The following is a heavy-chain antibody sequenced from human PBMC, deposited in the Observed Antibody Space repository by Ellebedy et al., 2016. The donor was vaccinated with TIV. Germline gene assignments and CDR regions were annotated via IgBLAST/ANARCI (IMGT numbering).Heavy chain of an antibody. CDR1: GYTFISYA. D-gene: IGHD5-12*01. CDR3: ARDPYQMATIRGYFDY. V-gene: IGHV1-3*01. CDR2: INAGNGNT. J-gene: IGHJ4*02. Sequence: ASVKVSCKASGYTFISYAMHWVRQAPGQRLEWMGWINAGNGNTKYSQKFQGRVIITRDTSANTACMELSSLRSEDTAVYYCARDPYQMATIRGYFDYWGQGTLVTVSS.